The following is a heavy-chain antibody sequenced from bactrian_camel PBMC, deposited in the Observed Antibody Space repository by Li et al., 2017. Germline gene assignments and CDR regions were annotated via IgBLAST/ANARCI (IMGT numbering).Heavy chain of an antibody. CDR1: GFTFSTYA. V-gene: IGHV3S31*01. J-gene: IGHJ4*01. CDR2: ITSSGGTP. D-gene: IGHD3*01. CDR3: RTYNMGGFCPTTY. Sequence: LVESGGGLVQPGGSLRLSCAASGFTFSTYAMSWVRQAPGKGLEWVSLITSSGGTPLYADSVRGRFTISRDNAKNTLYLQLNSLKTEDTAMYLCRTYNMGGFCPTTYWGQGTQVTVS.